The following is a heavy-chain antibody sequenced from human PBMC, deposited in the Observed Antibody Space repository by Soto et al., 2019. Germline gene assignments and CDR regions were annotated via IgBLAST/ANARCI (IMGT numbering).Heavy chain of an antibody. CDR2: IKQDGSEK. J-gene: IGHJ6*02. Sequence: EVQLVESGGGLVQPGGSLRLSCAASGFTFSSYWMSWVRQAPGKGLEWVANIKQDGSEKYYVDSVKGRFTISRDNAKNSLYLQMNSRRAEDTAVYYCARDIVVLPGGSYGMDVWGQGPTVTVSS. D-gene: IGHD2-2*01. CDR3: ARDIVVLPGGSYGMDV. CDR1: GFTFSSYW. V-gene: IGHV3-7*05.